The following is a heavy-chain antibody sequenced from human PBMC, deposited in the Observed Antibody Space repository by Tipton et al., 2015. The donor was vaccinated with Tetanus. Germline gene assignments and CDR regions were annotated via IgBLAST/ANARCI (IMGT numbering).Heavy chain of an antibody. D-gene: IGHD3-22*01. J-gene: IGHJ5*02. CDR1: GGSISSYY. V-gene: IGHV4-4*07. Sequence: TLSLTCTVSGGSISSYYWSWIRQPAGKGLEWIGRIYTSGSTNYNPSLKSRVTMSVDTSKNQFPLKLSSVTAADTAVYYCARDEVVITTGWWFDPWGQGPLVTVSS. CDR3: ARDEVVITTGWWFDP. CDR2: IYTSGST.